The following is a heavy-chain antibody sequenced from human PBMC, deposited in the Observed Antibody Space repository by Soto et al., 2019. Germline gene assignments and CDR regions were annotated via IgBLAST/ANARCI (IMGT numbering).Heavy chain of an antibody. CDR1: GGSISSSSYY. J-gene: IGHJ6*02. V-gene: IGHV4-39*01. CDR2: IYYSGST. D-gene: IGHD3-10*01. CDR3: ARRPGASVYYYYGMDV. Sequence: SETLSLTCTVSGGSISSSSYYWGWIRQPPGKGLEWIGSIYYSGSTYYNPSLKSRVTISVDTSKNQFSLKLSSVTAADTAVYYCARRPGASVYYYYGMDVWGQGTTVTV.